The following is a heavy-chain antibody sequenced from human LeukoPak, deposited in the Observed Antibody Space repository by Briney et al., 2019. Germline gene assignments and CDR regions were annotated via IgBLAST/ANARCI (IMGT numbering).Heavy chain of an antibody. J-gene: IGHJ3*02. V-gene: IGHV3-74*01. CDR1: GFTFRSNW. D-gene: IGHD2-8*01. Sequence: PGGSLRLSCAASGFTFRSNWMHWVRQAQGKGLVWVSHINSDESSTNYADSVKGRFTVSRDNAKNTLYLQMNSLRAEDTAVYYCARSVSDAFDIWGLGTLVTVS. CDR2: INSDESST. CDR3: ARSVSDAFDI.